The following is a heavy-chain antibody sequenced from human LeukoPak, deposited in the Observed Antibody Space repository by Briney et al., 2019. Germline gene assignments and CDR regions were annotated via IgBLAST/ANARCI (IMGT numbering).Heavy chain of an antibody. CDR3: ARVTGYMIEDYFDY. CDR2: IYYSGST. V-gene: IGHV4-59*01. CDR1: GGSIRNYY. J-gene: IGHJ4*02. D-gene: IGHD3-22*01. Sequence: SETLSLTCTVSGGSIRNYYWSWIRQPPGKGLEWNGYIYYSGSTNYSHSLKSRLTISVDTSKNQFSLKLSSVTAADTAVYYCARVTGYMIEDYFDYWGQGTLVTVSS.